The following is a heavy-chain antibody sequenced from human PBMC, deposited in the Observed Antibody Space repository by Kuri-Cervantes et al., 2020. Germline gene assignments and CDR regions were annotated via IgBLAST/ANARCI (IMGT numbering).Heavy chain of an antibody. J-gene: IGHJ5*02. V-gene: IGHV5-51*01. CDR3: ARLLTNRFDP. Sequence: GGSLRLSCKGSGYSFTTYWIGWVRQMPGKGLEWIGIIYPGDSDTRYSPSFQGQVTISADKSISTAYLQWSSLKASDTAMYYCARLLTNRFDPWGQGTLVTVSS. CDR2: IYPGDSDT. CDR1: GYSFTTYW.